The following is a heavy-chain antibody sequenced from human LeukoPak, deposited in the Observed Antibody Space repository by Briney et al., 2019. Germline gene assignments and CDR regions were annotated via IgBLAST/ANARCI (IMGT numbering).Heavy chain of an antibody. CDR3: ARDPWGYWYFDL. J-gene: IGHJ2*01. CDR1: GFTFSNYE. V-gene: IGHV3-48*03. CDR2: ISRSGSTI. D-gene: IGHD7-27*01. Sequence: GGSLGLSCAGSGFTFSNYEMNWVRQAPGKGLEWVSYISRSGSTIYYAESVKGRFTISRDNAKNSLYLQMNSLRAEDTAVYYCARDPWGYWYFDLWGRGTLVTVPS.